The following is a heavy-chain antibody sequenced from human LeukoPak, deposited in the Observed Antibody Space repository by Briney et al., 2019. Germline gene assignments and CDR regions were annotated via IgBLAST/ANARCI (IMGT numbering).Heavy chain of an antibody. D-gene: IGHD6-13*01. V-gene: IGHV3-23*01. CDR2: ISGSGGST. CDR3: AKDPGWQQLAYYFDY. Sequence: GGSLRLSCAASGFAFSSYAMSWGRQGPGKGLEWVSAISGSGGSTYYADSVKGRFTISRDNSKNTLYLQMHSLRAEDTAVYYCAKDPGWQQLAYYFDYWGQGTLVTVPS. J-gene: IGHJ4*02. CDR1: GFAFSSYA.